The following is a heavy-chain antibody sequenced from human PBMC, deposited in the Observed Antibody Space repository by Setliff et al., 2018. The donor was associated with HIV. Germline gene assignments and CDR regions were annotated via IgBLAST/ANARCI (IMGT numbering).Heavy chain of an antibody. CDR3: ARGRIKWNYEGLGN. Sequence: GGSLRLSCAASGLTLTGYWMHWVRQAPGKGLVWVSRISSDGSSTNYADSVKGRFTISRDNAKNTLYLQMNSLRAEDTAVYYCARGRIKWNYEGLGNWGQGTLVTVSS. CDR1: GLTLTGYW. D-gene: IGHD1-7*01. J-gene: IGHJ4*02. V-gene: IGHV3-74*01. CDR2: ISSDGSST.